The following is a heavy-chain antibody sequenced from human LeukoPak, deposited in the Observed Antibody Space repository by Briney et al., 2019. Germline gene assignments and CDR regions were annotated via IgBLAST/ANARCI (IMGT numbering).Heavy chain of an antibody. CDR2: IYKSGST. CDR3: ARAFVAARTLLGV. J-gene: IGHJ6*02. D-gene: IGHD2-21*01. V-gene: IGHV4-59*12. Sequence: SETLSLTCTVSGGSISNYYWSRIRQPPGKGLEWIGYIYKSGSTNYNPSLKSRVTISVNTSKNQFSLKLSSVTAADTAVYYCARAFVAARTLLGVWGQGTTVTVSS. CDR1: GGSISNYY.